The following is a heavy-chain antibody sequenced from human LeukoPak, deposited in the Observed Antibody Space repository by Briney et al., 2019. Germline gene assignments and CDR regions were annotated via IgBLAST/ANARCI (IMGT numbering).Heavy chain of an antibody. V-gene: IGHV4-59*01. D-gene: IGHD4-17*01. CDR3: ARGIESYGDYGY. CDR2: IYYSGST. CDR1: GGSISSYY. Sequence: PSGTLSLTCTVSGGSISSYYWSWIRQPPGKGLEWIGYIYYSGSTNYNPSLKSRVTISIDTSKNQFSLKLSSLTAADTAIYYCARGIESYGDYGYWGQGILVTVSS. J-gene: IGHJ4*02.